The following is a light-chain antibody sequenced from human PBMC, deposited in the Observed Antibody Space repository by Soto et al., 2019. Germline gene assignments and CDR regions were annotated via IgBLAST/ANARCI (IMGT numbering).Light chain of an antibody. CDR1: TSNIGKNF. Sequence: QSVLTQPPSASGTPGQRVTISCSGSTSNIGKNFVYWYQQLPGMAPRLLIYKNDQRPSGVPDRFSGSKSGTSASLAISGVRSEDEADYLCAVWDDSLTAYLFGSGTKVTVL. CDR3: AVWDDSLTAYL. J-gene: IGLJ1*01. V-gene: IGLV1-47*01. CDR2: KND.